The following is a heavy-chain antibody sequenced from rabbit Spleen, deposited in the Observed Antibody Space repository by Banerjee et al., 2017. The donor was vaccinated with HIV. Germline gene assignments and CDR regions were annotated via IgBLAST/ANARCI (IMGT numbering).Heavy chain of an antibody. CDR2: IYSSNGIT. V-gene: IGHV1S45*01. CDR1: GFSFSSSYY. J-gene: IGHJ3*01. Sequence: QEQLEESAGALVKLEGSLTVTCTTSGFSFSSSYYMYWVRQATGKGLEWIGCIYSSNGITWYASWAKGRFTISKASSTTVTLQMTSLTDADTATYFCARGGYGGHIYTMGLWGQGTLVIVS. CDR3: ARGGYGGHIYTMGL. D-gene: IGHD4-2*01.